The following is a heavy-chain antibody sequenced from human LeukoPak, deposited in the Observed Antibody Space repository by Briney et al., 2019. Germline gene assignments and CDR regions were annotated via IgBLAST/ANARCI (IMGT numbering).Heavy chain of an antibody. V-gene: IGHV3-48*01. CDR2: ISSSSSTI. Sequence: GGSLRLSCAASGFTFSSYEMNWVRQAPGKGLEWVSYISSSSSTIYYADSVKGRFTISRDNAKNSLYLQMNSLRAEDTAVYYCASSYDYVWGSYRYPLLDYWGQGTLVTVSS. D-gene: IGHD3-16*02. CDR3: ASSYDYVWGSYRYPLLDY. J-gene: IGHJ4*02. CDR1: GFTFSSYE.